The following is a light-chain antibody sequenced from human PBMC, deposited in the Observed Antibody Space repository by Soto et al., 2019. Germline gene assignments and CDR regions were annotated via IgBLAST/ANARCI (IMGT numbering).Light chain of an antibody. Sequence: DTQLTQSPSSLSASVGDRVTITCRASETISNSLNWFQRKPGKAPNLLIYDASSLQSGVPSRFSGSGSGTDFTLTISSLQPEDFATYYCQQSYSTPITFGQGTRLEIK. CDR2: DAS. CDR3: QQSYSTPIT. V-gene: IGKV1-39*01. J-gene: IGKJ5*01. CDR1: ETISNS.